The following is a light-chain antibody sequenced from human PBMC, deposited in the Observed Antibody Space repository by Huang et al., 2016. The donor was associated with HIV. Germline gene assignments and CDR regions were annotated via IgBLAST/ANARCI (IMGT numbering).Light chain of an antibody. Sequence: VLTQSPGTLSLSPGDRATLSCRASQSVSNFFLAWFQQKPGQAPRGLIYGASIRASGIPVRFTGSGSGTDFTLTISRLEAEDFSVYYCQHYDISRGTSNSRGTFGQGTKVEIK. CDR3: QHYDISRGTSNSRGT. CDR1: QSVSNFF. CDR2: GAS. V-gene: IGKV3-20*01. J-gene: IGKJ1*01.